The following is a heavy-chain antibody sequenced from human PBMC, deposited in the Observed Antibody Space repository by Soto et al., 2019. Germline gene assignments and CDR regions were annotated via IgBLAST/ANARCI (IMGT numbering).Heavy chain of an antibody. J-gene: IGHJ3*02. D-gene: IGHD3-22*01. CDR1: GYTLTELS. CDR3: AREEDYYDSSGTDAFDI. CDR2: ISAYNGNT. V-gene: IGHV1-18*01. Sequence: ASVKVSCKVSGYTLTELSMHWVRQAPGKGLEWMGWISAYNGNTNYAQKLQGRVTMTTDTSTSTAYMELRSLRSDDTAVYYCAREEDYYDSSGTDAFDIWGQGTMVTVSS.